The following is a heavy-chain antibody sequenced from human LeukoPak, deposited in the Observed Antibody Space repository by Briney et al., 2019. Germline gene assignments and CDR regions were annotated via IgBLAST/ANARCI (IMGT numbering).Heavy chain of an antibody. D-gene: IGHD5-18*01. J-gene: IGHJ4*02. V-gene: IGHV1-69*13. CDR1: GGTFSSYA. CDR2: IIPIFGTA. Sequence: GASVKVSCKASGGTFSSYAISWVRQAPGQGLEWMGGIIPIFGTANYAQKFQGRVTITADESTSTAYMELSSLRSEDTAVYYCATRYRYGYWEFDYWGQGTLVTVSS. CDR3: ATRYRYGYWEFDY.